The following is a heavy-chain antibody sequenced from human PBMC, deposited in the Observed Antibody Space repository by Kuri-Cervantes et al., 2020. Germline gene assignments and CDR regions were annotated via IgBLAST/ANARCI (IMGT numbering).Heavy chain of an antibody. D-gene: IGHD5-18*01. Sequence: GGSLRLSCAASGFTFSSHWMHWVRQAAGKGLVWVSRINNDGSTTDYADSVKGRFTISRDNSKNTLYLQMDSLRAEDTALYYCARLYNSGDEVWGQGTLVTVSS. CDR1: GFTFSSHW. J-gene: IGHJ4*02. V-gene: IGHV3-74*01. CDR2: INNDGSTT. CDR3: ARLYNSGDEV.